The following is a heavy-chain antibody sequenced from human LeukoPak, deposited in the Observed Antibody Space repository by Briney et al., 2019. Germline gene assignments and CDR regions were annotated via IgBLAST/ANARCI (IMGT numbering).Heavy chain of an antibody. CDR1: GGSFSGYY. CDR2: INHSGST. Sequence: PSETLSLTCAVYGGSFSGYYWSWIRQPPGKGLEWIGEINHSGSTNYNPSLKSRVTISVDTSKNQFSLKLSSVTAADTAVYYRARGPRTSAYCGGDCPRAEYFQHWGQGTLVTVSS. D-gene: IGHD2-21*02. V-gene: IGHV4-34*01. J-gene: IGHJ1*01. CDR3: ARGPRTSAYCGGDCPRAEYFQH.